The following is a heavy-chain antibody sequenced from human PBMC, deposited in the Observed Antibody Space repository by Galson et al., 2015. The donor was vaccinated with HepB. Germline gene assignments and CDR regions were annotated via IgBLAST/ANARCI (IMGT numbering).Heavy chain of an antibody. CDR3: ARSATPGGYYYYYGMDV. D-gene: IGHD3-10*01. CDR1: GYTFTSYY. J-gene: IGHJ6*02. V-gene: IGHV1-46*01. Sequence: SVKVSCKASGYTFTSYYMHWVRQAPGQGLEWMGIISPSGGSTSYAQKFQGRVTMTRDTSTSTVYMELSSLRSEDTAVYYCARSATPGGYYYYYGMDVWGQGTTVTVSS. CDR2: ISPSGGST.